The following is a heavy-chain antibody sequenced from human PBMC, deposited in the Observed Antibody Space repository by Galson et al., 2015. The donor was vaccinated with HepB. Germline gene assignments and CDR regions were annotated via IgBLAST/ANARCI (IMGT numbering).Heavy chain of an antibody. CDR3: ARMHSQYQQLVGYYYYYGMDV. CDR1: GFSLSTSGMC. CDR2: IDWDDDK. Sequence: PALVKPTQTLTLTCTFSGFSLSTSGMCVSWIRQPPGKALEWLALIDWDDDKYYSTSLKTRLTISKDTSKNQVVLTMTNMDPVDTATYYCARMHSQYQQLVGYYYYYGMDVWGQGTTVTVSS. J-gene: IGHJ6*02. V-gene: IGHV2-70*01. D-gene: IGHD6-13*01.